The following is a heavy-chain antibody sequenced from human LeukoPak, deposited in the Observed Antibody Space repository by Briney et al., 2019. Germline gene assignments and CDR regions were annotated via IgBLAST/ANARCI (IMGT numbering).Heavy chain of an antibody. D-gene: IGHD2-15*01. CDR3: ARVGYCSGGSCRYFDY. Sequence: SVTVSCKASGGTFSSYAISWVRQAPGQGLEWMGGIIPIFGTANYAQKFQGRVTMTRNTSISTAYMELSSLRSEDTAVYYCARVGYCSGGSCRYFDYWGQGTLVTVSS. CDR1: GGTFSSYA. V-gene: IGHV1-69*05. J-gene: IGHJ4*02. CDR2: IIPIFGTA.